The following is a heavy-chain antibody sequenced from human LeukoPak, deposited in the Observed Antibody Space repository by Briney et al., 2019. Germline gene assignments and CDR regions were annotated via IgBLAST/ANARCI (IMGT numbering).Heavy chain of an antibody. Sequence: ASVKVSCKASGYTFTGYYMHWVRQAPGQGLEWMGWINPNSGGTNYEQKFQGRVTMTRDTSISTAYMELSRLRSDDAAAYYCARAYPMVRGVMGYWGQGTLVTVSS. CDR1: GYTFTGYY. V-gene: IGHV1-2*02. CDR2: INPNSGGT. D-gene: IGHD3-10*01. CDR3: ARAYPMVRGVMGY. J-gene: IGHJ4*02.